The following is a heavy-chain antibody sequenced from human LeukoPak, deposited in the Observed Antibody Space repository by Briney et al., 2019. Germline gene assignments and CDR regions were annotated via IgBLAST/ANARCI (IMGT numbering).Heavy chain of an antibody. D-gene: IGHD3-9*01. CDR1: GGSISSYY. CDR2: IYYSGST. J-gene: IGHJ3*02. V-gene: IGHV4-59*08. CDR3: ARHGSWYYDILTGYYDDAFDI. Sequence: PSETLSLTCTVSGGSISSYYWSWIRQPPGKGLEWIGYIYYSGSTNYNPSLKSRVTISVDTSKNQFSLKLSSVTAADTAVYYCARHGSWYYDILTGYYDDAFDIWGQGTMVTVSS.